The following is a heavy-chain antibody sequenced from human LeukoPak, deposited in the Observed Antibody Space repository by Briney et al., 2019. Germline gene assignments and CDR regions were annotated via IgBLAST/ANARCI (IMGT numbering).Heavy chain of an antibody. Sequence: PGGSLRLSCAASGFTVSSNWMHWVRQAPGKGLVWVSRINSDGSSTSYADSVKGRFSISRDNAKNTLYLQMNSLRAEDTAVYYCARDVYDSSGYYGNAFDIWGQGTMVTVSS. CDR2: INSDGSST. CDR3: ARDVYDSSGYYGNAFDI. CDR1: GFTVSSNW. V-gene: IGHV3-74*01. D-gene: IGHD3-22*01. J-gene: IGHJ3*02.